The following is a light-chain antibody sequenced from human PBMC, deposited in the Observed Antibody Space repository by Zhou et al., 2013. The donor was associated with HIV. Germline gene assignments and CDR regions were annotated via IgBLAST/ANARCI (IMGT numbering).Light chain of an antibody. Sequence: DIQLTQSPSFLSASVGDRVTITCRASQGISSYLAWYQQKPGKAPKLLIYAASTLQSGVPSRFSGSGSGTEFTLTISSLQPEDFAIYYCQQLNSGFTFGPGTKVDIK. CDR2: AAS. V-gene: IGKV1-9*01. CDR3: QQLNSGFT. J-gene: IGKJ3*01. CDR1: QGISSY.